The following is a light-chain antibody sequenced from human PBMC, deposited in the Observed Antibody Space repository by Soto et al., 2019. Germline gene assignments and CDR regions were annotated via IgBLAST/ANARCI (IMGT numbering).Light chain of an antibody. CDR2: AAS. Sequence: AIRMTQSPSSLSASTGDRVTITCRASQGISSYLAWYQQKPGKAPKLLIYAASTLQSGVPSRFSCSGSGTDFTLTISFLQSEDFATYYCQQYYSYPYTFGQGTKLEIK. CDR3: QQYYSYPYT. CDR1: QGISSY. J-gene: IGKJ2*01. V-gene: IGKV1-8*01.